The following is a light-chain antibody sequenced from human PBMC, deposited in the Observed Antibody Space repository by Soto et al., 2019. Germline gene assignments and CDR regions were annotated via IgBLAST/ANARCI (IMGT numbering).Light chain of an antibody. CDR3: HQYISFS. CDR1: QSIGRW. Sequence: IQMTQSPSTLSASIGDRVTFTCRASQSIGRWLAWYQQKPGKAPRLLIYEASILQSGVPSRFSGSGSGTEFTLTISSLQPDDFASYYCHQYISFSFGQGTKVEI. CDR2: EAS. J-gene: IGKJ1*01. V-gene: IGKV1-5*03.